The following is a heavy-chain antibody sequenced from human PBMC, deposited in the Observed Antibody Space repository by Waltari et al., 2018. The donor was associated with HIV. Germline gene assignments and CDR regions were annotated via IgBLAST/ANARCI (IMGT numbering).Heavy chain of an antibody. D-gene: IGHD1-26*01. Sequence: QLQPHESGPGLVRPSETLSLTCTVSRRPIRSSSHHWAWIRQPPGTGLEWIGSISSSGSPYYNPSLKSRVTISVDTSKNQFSLRLTSVTDADTAVYFCARSSRRVGPFDPWGQGTLVTVSS. CDR3: ARSSRRVGPFDP. V-gene: IGHV4-39*01. CDR2: ISSSGSP. J-gene: IGHJ1*01. CDR1: RRPIRSSSHH.